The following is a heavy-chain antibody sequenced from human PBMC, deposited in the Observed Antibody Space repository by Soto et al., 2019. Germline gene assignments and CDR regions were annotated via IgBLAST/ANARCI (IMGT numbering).Heavy chain of an antibody. CDR1: WFPLHYHS. CDR2: ISSSSSTI. CDR3: ARDHWNSSGWYVGYYYYGMDV. V-gene: IGHV3-48*01. J-gene: IGHJ6*02. D-gene: IGHD6-19*01. Sequence: GCLRLFCSASWFPLHYHSMNWGRPAPGKGGEWVSYISSSSSTIYYADSVKGRFTISRDNAKNSLYLQMNSLRAEDTAVYYCARDHWNSSGWYVGYYYYGMDVWGQGTTVTV.